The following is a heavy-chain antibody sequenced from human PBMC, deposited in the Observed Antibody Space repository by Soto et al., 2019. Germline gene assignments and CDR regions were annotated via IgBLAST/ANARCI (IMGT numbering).Heavy chain of an antibody. Sequence: GASVKVSCKASGGTFSSYAISWVRQAPGQGLEWMGGIIPIFGTANCAQKFQGRVTITADESTSTAYMELSSLRSEDTAVYYCARTRMVYAPAAGRGEYYFDYWGQGTLVTVSS. CDR2: IIPIFGTA. CDR1: GGTFSSYA. J-gene: IGHJ4*02. CDR3: ARTRMVYAPAAGRGEYYFDY. D-gene: IGHD2-8*01. V-gene: IGHV1-69*13.